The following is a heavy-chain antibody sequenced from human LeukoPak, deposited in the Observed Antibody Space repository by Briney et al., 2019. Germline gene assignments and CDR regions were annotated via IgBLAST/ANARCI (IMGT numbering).Heavy chain of an antibody. D-gene: IGHD1-7*01. CDR3: ARATGTHRYYFDY. Sequence: SETLSLTCAVYGGSFSGYYWSWIRQPPGKGLEWIGEINHSGSTNYNPSLKSRVSISVDTSKNQFSLKLSSVTAADTAVYYCARATGTHRYYFDYWGQGTLVTVS. CDR1: GGSFSGYY. J-gene: IGHJ4*02. CDR2: INHSGST. V-gene: IGHV4-34*01.